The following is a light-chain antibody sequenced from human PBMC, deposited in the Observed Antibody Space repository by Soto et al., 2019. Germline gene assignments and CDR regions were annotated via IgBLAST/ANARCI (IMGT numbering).Light chain of an antibody. CDR2: GAS. CDR3: QHYGISPLVT. CDR1: QSVASSY. V-gene: IGKV3-20*01. Sequence: EIVLTQSPGTLSLSPGERATLSCRASQSVASSYLAWYQQKPGQAPRLLIYGASIRATGTPDRFSGSGSGTDFTLSISRLEPEDFAVYYCQHYGISPLVTFGGGTKVELK. J-gene: IGKJ4*01.